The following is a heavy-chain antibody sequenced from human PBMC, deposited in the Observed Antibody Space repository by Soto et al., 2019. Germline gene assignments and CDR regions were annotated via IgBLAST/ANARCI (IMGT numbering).Heavy chain of an antibody. CDR2: ISAYNGNT. Sequence: ASVKVSCKASGYTFTSYGISWVRQAPGQGLEWMGLISAYNGNTNYAQKLQGRVTMTTDTSTSTAYMELRSLRSDDTAVYYCARDERVRRRYCSGGSCWGYYYYYGMDVWGQGTTVTVSS. D-gene: IGHD2-15*01. CDR3: ARDERVRRRYCSGGSCWGYYYYYGMDV. V-gene: IGHV1-18*01. J-gene: IGHJ6*02. CDR1: GYTFTSYG.